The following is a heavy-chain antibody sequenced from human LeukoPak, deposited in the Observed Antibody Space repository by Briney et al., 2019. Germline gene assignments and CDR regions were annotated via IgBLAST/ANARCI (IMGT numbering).Heavy chain of an antibody. D-gene: IGHD1-1*01. CDR1: GLTFSSYG. CDR2: ISGRGTST. Sequence: GGTLRLSCVASGLTFSSYGMSWVRQAPGKGLEWVSSISGRGTSTFYADSVKGRFTISRDNSKNTVYLQLSNLRVADTAVYYCAKLEDWGQGTLVTVSS. V-gene: IGHV3-23*05. CDR3: AKLED. J-gene: IGHJ4*02.